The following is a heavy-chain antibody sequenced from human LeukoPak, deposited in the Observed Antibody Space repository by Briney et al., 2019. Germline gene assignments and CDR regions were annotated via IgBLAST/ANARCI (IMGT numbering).Heavy chain of an antibody. CDR1: GFTVSSNY. CDR3: AKGAGSGSYYYYYGMDV. CDR2: ISGSGGST. Sequence: GGSLRLSCAASGFTVSSNYMSWVRQAPGKGLEWVSAISGSGGSTYYADSVKGRFTISRDNSKNTLYLQMNSLRAEDTAVYYCAKGAGSGSYYYYYGMDVWGQGTTVTVSS. V-gene: IGHV3-23*01. D-gene: IGHD1-26*01. J-gene: IGHJ6*02.